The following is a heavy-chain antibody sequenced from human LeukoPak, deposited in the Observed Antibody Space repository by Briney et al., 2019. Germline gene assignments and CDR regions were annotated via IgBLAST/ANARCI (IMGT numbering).Heavy chain of an antibody. Sequence: GGSLRLSCAASGFTFSSYSMNWVRQAPGKGLEWVSSISSSSSYIYYADSVKGRFTISRDNAKNTLYLQMNSLRVEDTAVYYCARPAVAGLRAGGYDYWGQGTLVTVSS. D-gene: IGHD6-19*01. CDR1: GFTFSSYS. CDR2: ISSSSSYI. CDR3: ARPAVAGLRAGGYDY. J-gene: IGHJ4*02. V-gene: IGHV3-21*01.